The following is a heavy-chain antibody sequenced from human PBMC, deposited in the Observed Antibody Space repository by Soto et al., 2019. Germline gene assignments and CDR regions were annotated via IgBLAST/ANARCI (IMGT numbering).Heavy chain of an antibody. CDR2: IIPILGIA. CDR1: GGTFSSYT. Sequence: QVQLVQSGAEVKKPGSSVKVSCKASGGTFSSYTISWVRQAPGQGLEWMGRIIPILGIANYAQKFQGRVTITEDKSTSTAYMELSSLRSEDTAVYYCASHPIVVVPAAHKNYYYYYYMDVWGKGTTVTVSS. J-gene: IGHJ6*03. V-gene: IGHV1-69*02. D-gene: IGHD2-2*01. CDR3: ASHPIVVVPAAHKNYYYYYYMDV.